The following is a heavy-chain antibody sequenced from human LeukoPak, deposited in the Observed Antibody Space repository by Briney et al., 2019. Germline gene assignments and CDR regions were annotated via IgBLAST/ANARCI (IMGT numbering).Heavy chain of an antibody. J-gene: IGHJ4*02. D-gene: IGHD3-16*02. CDR3: TRVLGVIPD. V-gene: IGHV4-30-2*01. CDR1: GGSISSGGYY. CDR2: IYHSGST. Sequence: SETLSLTCTVSGGSISSGGYYWSWIRQPPGKGLEWIGYIYHSGSTYYNPSLKSRVTISVDRSKNQFSLKLSSVTAADTAVYYCTRVLGVIPDWGQGTLVTVSS.